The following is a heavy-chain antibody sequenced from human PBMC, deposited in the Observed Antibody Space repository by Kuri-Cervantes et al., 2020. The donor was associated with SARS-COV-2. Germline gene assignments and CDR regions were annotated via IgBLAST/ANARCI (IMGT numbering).Heavy chain of an antibody. D-gene: IGHD3-22*01. V-gene: IGHV1-2*04. J-gene: IGHJ3*02. CDR1: GYTFTGYY. CDR2: INPNSGGT. CDR3: ARSTPFWRLVVISQGGAFDI. Sequence: ASVKVSCKACGYTFTGYYMHWVRQAPGQGLAWMGWINPNSGGTNYAQKFQGWVTMTRDTSISTVYMELSRLRSDDTAVYYCARSTPFWRLVVISQGGAFDIWGQGTMVTVSS.